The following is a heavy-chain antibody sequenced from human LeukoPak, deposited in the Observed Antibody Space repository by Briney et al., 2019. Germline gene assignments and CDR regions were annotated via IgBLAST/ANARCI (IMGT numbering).Heavy chain of an antibody. J-gene: IGHJ4*02. CDR1: GGSINYNY. D-gene: IGHD3-16*02. CDR3: ARRFMITFGGVIGPFDY. Sequence: SETLSLTCTVSGGSINYNYWSWIRQPAGRGLEWIGSIYYSGSTYYNPSLKSRVTISVDTSKNQFSLKLSSVTAADTAVYYCARRFMITFGGVIGPFDYWGQGTLVTVSS. CDR2: IYYSGST. V-gene: IGHV4-59*05.